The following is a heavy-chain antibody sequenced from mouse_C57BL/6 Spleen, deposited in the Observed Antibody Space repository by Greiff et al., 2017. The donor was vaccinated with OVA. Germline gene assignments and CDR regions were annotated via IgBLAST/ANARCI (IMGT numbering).Heavy chain of an antibody. CDR1: GYTFTDYE. J-gene: IGHJ1*03. CDR2: IDPETGGT. CDR3: TRGGLRGYWYFDV. V-gene: IGHV1-15*01. D-gene: IGHD2-4*01. Sequence: VKLVESGAELVRPGASVTLSCKASGYTFTDYEMHWVKQTPVHGLEWIGAIDPETGGTAYNQKFKGKAILTADKSSSTAYMELRSLTSEDSAVYYCTRGGLRGYWYFDVWGTGTTVTVSS.